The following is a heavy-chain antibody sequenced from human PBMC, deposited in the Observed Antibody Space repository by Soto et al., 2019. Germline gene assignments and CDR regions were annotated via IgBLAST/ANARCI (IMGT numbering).Heavy chain of an antibody. CDR3: ARHRIAADIFDV. CDR1: GYIFTNYW. Sequence: LKISCKASGYIFTNYWITWVRQMPGKGLEWMGRIDASDSYTNYSPSYQGHVTISVDKSITTAYLQWSSLKASDTAMYYCARHRIAADIFDVWGQGTMVTVSS. CDR2: IDASDSYT. V-gene: IGHV5-10-1*01. D-gene: IGHD6-13*01. J-gene: IGHJ3*01.